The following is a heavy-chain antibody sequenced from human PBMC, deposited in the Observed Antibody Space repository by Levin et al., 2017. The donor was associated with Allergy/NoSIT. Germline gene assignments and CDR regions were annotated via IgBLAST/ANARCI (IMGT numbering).Heavy chain of an antibody. J-gene: IGHJ6*02. Sequence: GGSLRLSCAASGFTVSNNYMSWVRQAPGQGLKWVSVIYSGGSTYYADSVKGRFTISRDNSKHTLYLQINSLRAEDTAWTYWEREVEASGWGGYGMDVWGQGTTVTVSS. D-gene: IGHD6-19*01. CDR2: IYSGGST. V-gene: IGHV3-53*01. CDR3: EREVEASGWGGYGMDV. CDR1: GFTVSNNY.